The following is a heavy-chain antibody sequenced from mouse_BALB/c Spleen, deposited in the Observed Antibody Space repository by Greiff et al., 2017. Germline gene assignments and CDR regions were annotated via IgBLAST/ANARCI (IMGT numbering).Heavy chain of an antibody. CDR1: GYTFTSYY. Sequence: VQLQQSGAELVKPGASVKLSCKASGYTFTSYYMYWVKQRSGQGLEWIGEINPSNGGTNFNEKFKSKATLTVDKSSSTAYMQLSSLTSEDSAVYYCTRSDGNYYWYFDVWGAGTTVTVSS. D-gene: IGHD2-1*01. CDR2: INPSNGGT. CDR3: TRSDGNYYWYFDV. V-gene: IGHV1S81*02. J-gene: IGHJ1*01.